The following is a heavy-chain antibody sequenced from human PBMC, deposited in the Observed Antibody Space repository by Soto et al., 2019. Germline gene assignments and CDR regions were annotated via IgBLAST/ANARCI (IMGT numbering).Heavy chain of an antibody. CDR2: ISSSSSTI. J-gene: IGHJ3*02. Sequence: GGSLRLSCAASGFTFSSYSRNWVRQAPGKGLEWVSYISSSSSTIYYADSVKGRFTISRDNAKNSLYLQMNSLRDEDTAVYYCARGYSSSWYRTDAFDIWGQGTMVTVSS. CDR1: GFTFSSYS. CDR3: ARGYSSSWYRTDAFDI. D-gene: IGHD6-13*01. V-gene: IGHV3-48*02.